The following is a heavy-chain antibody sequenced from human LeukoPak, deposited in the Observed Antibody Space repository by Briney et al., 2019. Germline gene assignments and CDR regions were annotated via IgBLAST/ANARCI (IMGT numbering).Heavy chain of an antibody. CDR3: ARLIVGSSGGEDY. CDR1: GYTFTSYG. D-gene: IGHD1-26*01. J-gene: IGHJ4*02. CDR2: ISAYNGNT. V-gene: IGHV1-18*01. Sequence: ASVKVSCKASGYTFTSYGISWVRQAPGQGLEWMGWISAYNGNTNYAQKPQGRVTLTRDASATTAYMELSSLRSEDTAVYYCARLIVGSSGGEDYWGQGTLVTVSS.